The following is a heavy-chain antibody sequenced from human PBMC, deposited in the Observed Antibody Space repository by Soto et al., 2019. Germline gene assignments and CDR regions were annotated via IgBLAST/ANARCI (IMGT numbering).Heavy chain of an antibody. Sequence: GGSLRLSCAASGFTFSSYGMHWVRQAPGKGLEWVAVISYDGSNKYYADSVKGRFTISRDNSKNTLYLQMNSLRAEYTAVYYCAKVGGGWNHWGRGTLVTVSS. D-gene: IGHD1-1*01. V-gene: IGHV3-30*18. CDR2: ISYDGSNK. J-gene: IGHJ4*02. CDR3: AKVGGGWNH. CDR1: GFTFSSYG.